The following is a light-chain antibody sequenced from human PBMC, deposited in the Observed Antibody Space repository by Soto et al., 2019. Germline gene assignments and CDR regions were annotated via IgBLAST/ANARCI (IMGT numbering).Light chain of an antibody. V-gene: IGKV3-11*01. CDR1: QSVSSY. CDR2: DAS. J-gene: IGKJ1*01. CDR3: QQRNNWPPWT. Sequence: EIVLTQSPATLSLSPGERATLSCRASQSVSSYLAWYQQKPGQAPRLLIYDASNRATGIPARFSGSGSGTGFTPTITSLEPEDFAVYYCQQRNNWPPWTFGQGTKVEIK.